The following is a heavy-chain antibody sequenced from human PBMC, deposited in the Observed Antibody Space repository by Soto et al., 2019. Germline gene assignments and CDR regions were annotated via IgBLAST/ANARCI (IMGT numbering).Heavy chain of an antibody. CDR3: ARGHYDSSGWNPFYYYYGMDV. CDR1: GFTFSSYG. D-gene: IGHD3-22*01. CDR2: IWYDGSNK. V-gene: IGHV3-33*01. Sequence: GSLRLSCAASGFTFSSYGMHWVRQAPGKGLEWVAVIWYDGSNKYYADSVKGRFTISRDNSKNTLYLQMNSLRAEDTAVYYCARGHYDSSGWNPFYYYYGMDVWGQGTTVTVSS. J-gene: IGHJ6*02.